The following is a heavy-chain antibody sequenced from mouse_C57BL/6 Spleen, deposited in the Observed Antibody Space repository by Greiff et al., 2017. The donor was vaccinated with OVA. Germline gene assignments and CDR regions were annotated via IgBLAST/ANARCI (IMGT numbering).Heavy chain of an antibody. CDR3: ARNWDFAY. CDR1: GYAFSSSW. CDR2: IYPGDGDT. Sequence: VQRVESGPELVKPGASVKISCKASGYAFSSSWMNWVKQRPGKGLEWIGRIYPGDGDTNYNGKFKGKATLTAHKSSSTAYMQLSSLTSEDSAVYFCARNWDFAYWGQGTLVTVSA. V-gene: IGHV1-82*01. J-gene: IGHJ3*01. D-gene: IGHD4-1*01.